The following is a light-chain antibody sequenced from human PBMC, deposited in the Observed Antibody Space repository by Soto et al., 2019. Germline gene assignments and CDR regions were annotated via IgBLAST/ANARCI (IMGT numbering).Light chain of an antibody. J-gene: IGLJ1*01. Sequence: QPVLTQPPSVSGAPGQRVTISCTRSSSNIGAGYDVHWYQQLPGTAPKLLIYGNSNRPSGVPDRFSGSKSGTSASLAITGLQAEDDADYFCQSYDSSLSGYVFGTGTKLTVL. CDR3: QSYDSSLSGYV. CDR2: GNS. V-gene: IGLV1-40*01. CDR1: SSNIGAGYD.